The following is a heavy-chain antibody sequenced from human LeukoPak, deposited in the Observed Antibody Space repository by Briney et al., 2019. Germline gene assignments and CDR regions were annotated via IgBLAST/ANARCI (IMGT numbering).Heavy chain of an antibody. J-gene: IGHJ4*02. CDR1: TGSISNFY. D-gene: IGHD1-26*01. CDR3: ARRTWELQVSLYFDY. V-gene: IGHV4-59*12. CDR2: IYYTGST. Sequence: SETLSLTCTVSTGSISNFYWTWIRQPPGKGLEWIGYIYYTGSTNYNPSLKSRVTISVDTSKNQFSLKLSSVTAADTAVYYCARRTWELQVSLYFDYWGQGTLVTVSS.